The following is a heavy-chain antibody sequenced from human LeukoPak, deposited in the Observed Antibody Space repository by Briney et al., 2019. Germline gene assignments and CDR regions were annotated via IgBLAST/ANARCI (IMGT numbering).Heavy chain of an antibody. D-gene: IGHD5-18*01. CDR2: INPSGGST. Sequence: ASVKVSCKASGYTFTSYYMDWVRQAPGQGLEWMGIINPSGGSTSYAQKVQGRVSMTRDTSTSTAYMELSSLRSEDTAVYYCARGHGYSYGKGSYFDYWGQGTLVTVSS. V-gene: IGHV1-46*01. J-gene: IGHJ4*02. CDR1: GYTFTSYY. CDR3: ARGHGYSYGKGSYFDY.